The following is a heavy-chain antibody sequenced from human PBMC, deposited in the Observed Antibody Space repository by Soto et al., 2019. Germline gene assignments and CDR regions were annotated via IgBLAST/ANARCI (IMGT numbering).Heavy chain of an antibody. CDR3: TTSSSGWPNWFDP. D-gene: IGHD6-19*01. J-gene: IGHJ5*02. Sequence: TLALTCAVSGLSITSGDYSWICIRQPPWKGLSCVGYIHYSGSTHYSPSLRSRVSISADRSKNQFSLKLTDVTAADTAVYYCTTSSSGWPNWFDPWGQGTLVTVSS. CDR2: IHYSGST. V-gene: IGHV4-30-2*01. CDR1: GLSITSGDYS.